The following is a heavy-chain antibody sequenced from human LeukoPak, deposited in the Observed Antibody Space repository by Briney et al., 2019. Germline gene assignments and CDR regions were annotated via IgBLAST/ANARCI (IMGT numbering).Heavy chain of an antibody. CDR2: IIPIFGTA. Sequence: SVKVSCKASGGTFSSYAISWVRQAPGQGLEWMGRIIPIFGTANYAQKLQGRVTMTTDTSTSTAYMELRSLRSDDTAVYYCARDRLRYFDWSQDYWGQGTLVTVSS. V-gene: IGHV1-69*05. D-gene: IGHD3-9*01. CDR1: GGTFSSYA. CDR3: ARDRLRYFDWSQDY. J-gene: IGHJ4*02.